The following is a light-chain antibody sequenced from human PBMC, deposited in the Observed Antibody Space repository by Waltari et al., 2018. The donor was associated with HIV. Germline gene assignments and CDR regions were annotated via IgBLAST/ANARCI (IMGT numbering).Light chain of an antibody. Sequence: QSVLTQPPSASGTPGQRVIISCYGSSFNIGRNFVSWYQQLPGTAPKVLIFRDNQRPSGVPDRFSGSKSGASASLAISGLRSEDEADYYCAAWDDSLRGSYVFGPGTKVTVL. J-gene: IGLJ1*01. CDR3: AAWDDSLRGSYV. V-gene: IGLV1-47*01. CDR1: SFNIGRNF. CDR2: RDN.